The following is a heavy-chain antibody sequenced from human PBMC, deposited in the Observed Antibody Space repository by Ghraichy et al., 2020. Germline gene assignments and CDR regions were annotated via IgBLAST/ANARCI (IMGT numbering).Heavy chain of an antibody. CDR2: ISAYNGNT. CDR3: ARDLGPGQRSYDKDHYFDY. D-gene: IGHD3-16*01. J-gene: IGHJ4*02. V-gene: IGHV1-18*01. Sequence: ASVKVSCKASGYTFTSYGISWVRQAPGQGLEWMGWISAYNGNTNYAQKLQGRVTMTTDTSTSTAYMELRSLRSDDTAVYYCARDLGPGQRSYDKDHYFDYWGQGTLVTVSS. CDR1: GYTFTSYG.